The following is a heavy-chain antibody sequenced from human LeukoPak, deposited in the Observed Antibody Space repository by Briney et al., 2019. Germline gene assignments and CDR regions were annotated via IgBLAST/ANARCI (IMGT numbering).Heavy chain of an antibody. CDR2: TYFRSKWYD. V-gene: IGHV6-1*01. CDR3: ARDRDPGDGDAFDL. J-gene: IGHJ3*01. CDR1: GDXVASYTAA. D-gene: IGHD5-24*01. Sequence: SQTLSLTCVISGDXVASYTAAWNWIRQSPSRGLEWLGRTYFRSKWYDDYAVSVKSRITISPDTSKNQFSLQLHSLTPDDTADYYCARDRDPGDGDAFDLWGQGTVVTVSS.